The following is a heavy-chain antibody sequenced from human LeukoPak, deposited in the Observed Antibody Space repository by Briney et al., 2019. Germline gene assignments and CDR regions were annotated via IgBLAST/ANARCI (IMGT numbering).Heavy chain of an antibody. CDR1: GYTFTGYY. CDR3: ARALGLYSSGWYGESPIDY. V-gene: IGHV1-2*02. Sequence: RASVKVSCKASGYTFTGYYMHWVRQAPGLGLEWMGWINPNSGGTNYAQKFQGRVTMTRDTSISTAYMELSRLRSDDTAVYYCARALGLYSSGWYGESPIDYWGQGTLVTVSS. D-gene: IGHD6-19*01. J-gene: IGHJ4*02. CDR2: INPNSGGT.